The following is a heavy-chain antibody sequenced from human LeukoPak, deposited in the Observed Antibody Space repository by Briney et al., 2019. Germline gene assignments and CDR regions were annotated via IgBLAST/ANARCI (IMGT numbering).Heavy chain of an antibody. D-gene: IGHD5-12*01. J-gene: IGHJ4*02. Sequence: SETLSLTCTVSAASVSSYYWSWIRQPAGKGLEWIGRMYISGSTNYNPSLKSRVTMSVDTSKNQFSLKLSSVTAADTAVYYCASGASGYDPCDYCGQGTLVTVSS. CDR3: ASGASGYDPCDY. CDR1: AASVSSYY. V-gene: IGHV4-4*07. CDR2: MYISGST.